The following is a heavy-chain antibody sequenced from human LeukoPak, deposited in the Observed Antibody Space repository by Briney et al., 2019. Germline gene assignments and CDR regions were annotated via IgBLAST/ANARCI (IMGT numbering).Heavy chain of an antibody. D-gene: IGHD2-21*02. CDR1: GGSFSGYY. J-gene: IGHJ5*02. CDR2: INHSGST. V-gene: IGHV4-34*01. Sequence: SETLSLTCAVYGGSFSGYYWSWIRQPPGKGLEWIGEINHSGSTNYNPPLKSRATISVDTSKNQFSLKLSSVTAADTAVYYCARLVVVTAIPPPNWFDPWGQGTLVTVSS. CDR3: ARLVVVTAIPPPNWFDP.